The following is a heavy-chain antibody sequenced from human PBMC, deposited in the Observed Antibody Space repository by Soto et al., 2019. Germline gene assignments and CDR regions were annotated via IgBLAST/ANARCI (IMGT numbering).Heavy chain of an antibody. CDR3: AAVREYSGSEPMLS. D-gene: IGHD5-12*01. CDR1: VFTFSRYN. J-gene: IGHJ5*02. CDR2: ISSSSSTI. Sequence: VGSLRLSCASSVFTFSRYNMNWVRHSPGKWLEWISHISSSSSTIYYAESVKGRFTISRDNAKSSLYLQMNSLRDEDTAVYYCAAVREYSGSEPMLSWGRETLDTVSS. V-gene: IGHV3-48*02.